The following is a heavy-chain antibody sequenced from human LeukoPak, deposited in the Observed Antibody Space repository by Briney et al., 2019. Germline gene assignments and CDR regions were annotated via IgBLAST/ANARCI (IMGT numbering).Heavy chain of an antibody. CDR3: ARGLRSFGYYFDY. CDR1: GGSISSSSYY. D-gene: IGHD1-26*01. J-gene: IGHJ4*02. Sequence: SETLSLTCTVSGGSISSSSYYWGWIRQPPGKGLEWIGSIYYSGSTYYNPSLKSRVTISVDTSKNQFSLKLSSVTAADTAVYYCARGLRSFGYYFDYWGQGTLVTVSS. CDR2: IYYSGST. V-gene: IGHV4-39*07.